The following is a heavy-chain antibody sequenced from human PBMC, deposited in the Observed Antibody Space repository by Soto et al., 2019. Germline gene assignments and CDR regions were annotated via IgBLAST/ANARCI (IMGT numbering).Heavy chain of an antibody. D-gene: IGHD2-21*02. V-gene: IGHV1-46*03. Sequence: ASVKVSCKASGYTFTSYYMNWVRQAPGQGLEWLGIINPSGGYTTYAQRFLGRVTMTSDTSTSTVHMELGSLTSEDTAVYYCARGGGIVVVTAPYDQWGQGTLVTGSS. CDR1: GYTFTSYY. CDR2: INPSGGYT. J-gene: IGHJ5*02. CDR3: ARGGGIVVVTAPYDQ.